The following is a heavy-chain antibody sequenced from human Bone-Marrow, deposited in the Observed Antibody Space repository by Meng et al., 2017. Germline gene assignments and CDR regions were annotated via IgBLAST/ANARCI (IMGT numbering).Heavy chain of an antibody. CDR3: GKQYSGSYEY. CDR2: ITGSGGST. CDR1: GFTFSSYA. J-gene: IGHJ4*02. D-gene: IGHD1-26*01. Sequence: EVPLVESGGGLVRPWGSLRRSCAAAGFTFSSYARGWVRQAPGKGLEWLSAITGSGGSTYYADSVKGRFTISRDNSKNTLYLQMNSLRAEDTTIYYCGKQYSGSYEYWGQGTLVTVSS. V-gene: IGHV3-23*04.